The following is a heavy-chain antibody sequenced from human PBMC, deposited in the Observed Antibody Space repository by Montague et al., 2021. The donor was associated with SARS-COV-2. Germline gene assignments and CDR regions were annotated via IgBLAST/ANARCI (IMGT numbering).Heavy chain of an antibody. CDR1: GASISGANW. V-gene: IGHV4-4*02. CDR3: AGVEGGSPLDY. Sequence: SETLSLTCGVSGASISGANWWTWVRQPPGKGLEWIGEIFHMGNTNYNWSLRSRLTISVDKSKNQFSLELRSVTAADTAIYYCAGVEGGSPLDYWGRGILATVSS. J-gene: IGHJ4*02. D-gene: IGHD1-26*01. CDR2: IFHMGNT.